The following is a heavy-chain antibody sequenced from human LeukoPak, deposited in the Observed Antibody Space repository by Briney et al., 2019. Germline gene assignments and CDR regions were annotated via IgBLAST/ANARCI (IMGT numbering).Heavy chain of an antibody. CDR3: ARDFGSGSSWFDP. CDR1: GYTFTGYY. CDR2: INPNSGGT. D-gene: IGHD3-10*01. Sequence: VASVKVSCKASGYTFTGYYMHWVRQAPGQGLEWMGWINPNSGGTNYAQKFQGWVTMTRDTSISTAYMELSRLRSDDTAVYYCARDFGSGSSWFDPWGQGTLVTVSS. V-gene: IGHV1-2*04. J-gene: IGHJ5*02.